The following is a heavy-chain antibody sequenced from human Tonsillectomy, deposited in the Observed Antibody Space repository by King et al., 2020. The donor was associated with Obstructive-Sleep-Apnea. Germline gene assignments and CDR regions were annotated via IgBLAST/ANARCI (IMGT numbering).Heavy chain of an antibody. V-gene: IGHV3-9*01. CDR2: ISWNSGSI. CDR3: AKGPAVSGYDSGDYFDY. CDR1: GFTFDDYA. D-gene: IGHD5-12*01. Sequence: VQLVESGGGLVQPGRSLRLSCAASGFTFDDYAMHWVRQAPGKGLEWVSGISWNSGSIGYADSVKGRFTISRDNAKNSLYLQMNSLRAEDTALYYCAKGPAVSGYDSGDYFDYWGQGTLVTVSS. J-gene: IGHJ4*02.